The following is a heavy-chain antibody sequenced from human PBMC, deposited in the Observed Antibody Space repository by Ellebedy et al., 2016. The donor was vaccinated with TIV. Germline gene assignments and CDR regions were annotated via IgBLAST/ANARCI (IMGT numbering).Heavy chain of an antibody. CDR2: INPDSGGT. V-gene: IGHV1-2*02. D-gene: IGHD6-13*01. Sequence: ASVKVSCKASGYTFTANYLHWVRQAPGQGLEWMGWINPDSGGTNLAQKFQGRVTMTRDTSINTAYIQLIRLESDDTAVYYCARVRRGSSGMDVWGQGTAVTVSS. CDR1: GYTFTANY. CDR3: ARVRRGSSGMDV. J-gene: IGHJ6*02.